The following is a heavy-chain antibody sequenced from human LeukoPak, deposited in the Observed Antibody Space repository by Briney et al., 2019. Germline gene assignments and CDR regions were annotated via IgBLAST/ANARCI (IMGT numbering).Heavy chain of an antibody. Sequence: SETLSLTCTVSGGSISSYYWSWIRQPPGKGLEWIGYIYYNGSTNYNPSLKSRVTISVDTSKNQFSLKLSSVTAADTAVYYCARALMMEGAGSSWYEQYYFDYWGQGTLVTVSS. CDR2: IYYNGST. V-gene: IGHV4-59*01. CDR1: GGSISSYY. CDR3: ARALMMEGAGSSWYEQYYFDY. J-gene: IGHJ4*02. D-gene: IGHD6-13*01.